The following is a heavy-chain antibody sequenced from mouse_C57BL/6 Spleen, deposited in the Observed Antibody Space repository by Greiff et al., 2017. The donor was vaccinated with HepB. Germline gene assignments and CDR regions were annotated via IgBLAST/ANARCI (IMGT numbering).Heavy chain of an antibody. CDR3: ARKIDGY. CDR1: GYTFTSYW. CDR2: IDPSDSYT. Sequence: QVQLQQPGAELVKPGASVKLSCKASGYTFTSYWMQWVKQRPGQGLEWIGEIDPSDSYTNYNQNFKGKATLTVDTSSSTAYMQLSSLTSEDSAVYYCARKIDGYWGQGTTLTVSS. J-gene: IGHJ2*01. V-gene: IGHV1-50*01.